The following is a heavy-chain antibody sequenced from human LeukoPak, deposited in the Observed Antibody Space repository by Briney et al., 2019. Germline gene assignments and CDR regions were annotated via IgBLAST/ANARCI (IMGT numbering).Heavy chain of an antibody. Sequence: SETLSLTCTVSGGSISSGDFYWRWIRQPPGKGLEWIGYIYYSGSTYYNPSLKSRVTISVDTSKNQFSLKLSSVTAADTAVYYCARDSEYCSSTSCYGYYYYGMDVWGKGTTVTVSS. CDR3: ARDSEYCSSTSCYGYYYYGMDV. CDR2: IYYSGST. CDR1: GGSISSGDFY. V-gene: IGHV4-30-4*01. J-gene: IGHJ6*04. D-gene: IGHD2-2*01.